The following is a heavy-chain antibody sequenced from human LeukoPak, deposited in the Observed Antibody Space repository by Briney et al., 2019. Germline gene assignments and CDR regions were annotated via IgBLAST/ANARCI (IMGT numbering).Heavy chain of an antibody. Sequence: SVKVSCKASGVTFSSYAISWVRQAPGQGLEWMGGIIPIFGTANYAQKFQGRVTITADKSTSTAYMELISLRSEDTAVYYCASTLTTVTRGWFDPWGQGTLGTVSS. V-gene: IGHV1-69*06. CDR3: ASTLTTVTRGWFDP. CDR2: IIPIFGTA. D-gene: IGHD4-17*01. CDR1: GVTFSSYA. J-gene: IGHJ5*02.